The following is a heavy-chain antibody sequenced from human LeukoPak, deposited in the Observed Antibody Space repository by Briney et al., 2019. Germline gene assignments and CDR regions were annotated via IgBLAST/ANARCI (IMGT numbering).Heavy chain of an antibody. Sequence: ASVKVSCKAFGYTFTSYGISWVRQAPGQGLEWMGWISAYNGNTNYAQKLQGRVTMTTDTSTSTAYMELRSLRSDDTAVYYCARVYTAMVTFDYWGQGTLVTVSS. D-gene: IGHD5-18*01. CDR3: ARVYTAMVTFDY. CDR1: GYTFTSYG. CDR2: ISAYNGNT. V-gene: IGHV1-18*01. J-gene: IGHJ4*02.